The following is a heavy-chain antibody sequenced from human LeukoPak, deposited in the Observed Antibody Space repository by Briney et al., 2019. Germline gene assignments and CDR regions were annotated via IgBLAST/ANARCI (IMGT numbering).Heavy chain of an antibody. V-gene: IGHV1-46*01. Sequence: ASVKVSCKASGYTFTSYYMQWVRQAPGQGLQGMGIINPSGGSTSYAQKFQGRVTMTRDTSTSTVYMELSSLRSEDTAVYYCAYQSTVTSSFDDWGHGTLVTVSS. CDR2: INPSGGST. CDR3: AYQSTVTSSFDD. J-gene: IGHJ4*01. CDR1: GYTFTSYY. D-gene: IGHD4-17*01.